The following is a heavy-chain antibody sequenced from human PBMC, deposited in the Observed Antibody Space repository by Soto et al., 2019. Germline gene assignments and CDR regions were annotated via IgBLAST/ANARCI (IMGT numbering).Heavy chain of an antibody. V-gene: IGHV3-30*18. D-gene: IGHD6-19*01. CDR3: AKEGLPVAATGCAI. J-gene: IGHJ3*02. Sequence: QVQLVESGGGVVQPGRSLRLSCAASGFTFSSFGMHWVRQAPGKGLEWVAVISHDGSLKYYGDSVKDRFTISRDNSKNTLDLQMDSLRPEETALYYCAKEGLPVAATGCAIWGQGTMVTVSS. CDR1: GFTFSSFG. CDR2: ISHDGSLK.